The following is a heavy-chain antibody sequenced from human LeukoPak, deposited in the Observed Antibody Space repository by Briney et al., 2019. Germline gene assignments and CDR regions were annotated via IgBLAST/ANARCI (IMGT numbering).Heavy chain of an antibody. CDR1: GGAISSSSYY. J-gene: IGHJ4*02. CDR2: IYYSGST. D-gene: IGHD6-13*01. CDR3: ARTSSSSWYSSDY. Sequence: SETLSLTCTVSGGAISSSSYYWGWIRQPPGKGLEWIGSIYYSGSTYYNPSLQSRVTMSVDTSKNQFSLRLSSVTAADTAVYYCARTSSSSWYSSDYWGQGTLVTVSS. V-gene: IGHV4-39*07.